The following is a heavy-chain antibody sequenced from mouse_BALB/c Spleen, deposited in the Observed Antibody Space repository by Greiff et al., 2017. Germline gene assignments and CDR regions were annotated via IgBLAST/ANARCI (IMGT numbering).Heavy chain of an antibody. CDR3: TRCLYY. V-gene: IGHV1S22*01. CDR1: GYTFTSYW. CDR2: IYPGSGST. Sequence: LQQPGSELVRPGASVKLSCKASGYTFTSYWMHWVKQRHGQGLEWIGNIYPGSGSTNYDEKFKSKGTLTVDTSSSTAYMHLSSLTSEDSAVYYCTRCLYYWGQGTTLTVSA. J-gene: IGHJ2*01.